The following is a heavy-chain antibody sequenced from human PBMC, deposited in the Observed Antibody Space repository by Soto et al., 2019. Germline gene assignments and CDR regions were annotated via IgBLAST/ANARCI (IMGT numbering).Heavy chain of an antibody. CDR3: ARDPATPGGWFDP. D-gene: IGHD2-15*01. V-gene: IGHV4-59*01. CDR1: GGSISSYY. CDR2: IYYSGST. Sequence: KASETLSLTCTVSGGSISSYYWSWIRQPPGKGLEWIGYIYYSGSTNYNPSLKSRVTISVDTSKKQFSLKLSSVTAADTAVYYCARDPATPGGWFDPWGQGTLVTSPQ. J-gene: IGHJ5*02.